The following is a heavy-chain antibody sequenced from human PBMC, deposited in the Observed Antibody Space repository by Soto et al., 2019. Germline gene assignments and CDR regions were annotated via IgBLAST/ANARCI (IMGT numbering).Heavy chain of an antibody. CDR1: GFAFSSYN. V-gene: IGHV3-30*03. Sequence: QVQLVESGGGVVQPGRSLRLSCSASGFAFSSYNMHWVRQAPGKGPEWLAILSKDGRTSYYADSLRGRFTISRDNSRNTLFLQMNILRADDTAVYYCARDFEWNFDYWGQGTLVTVSP. CDR3: ARDFEWNFDY. D-gene: IGHD3-3*01. CDR2: LSKDGRTS. J-gene: IGHJ4*02.